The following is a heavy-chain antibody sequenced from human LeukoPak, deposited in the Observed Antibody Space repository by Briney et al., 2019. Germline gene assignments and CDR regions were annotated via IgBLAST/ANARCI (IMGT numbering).Heavy chain of an antibody. V-gene: IGHV4-34*01. D-gene: IGHD2-2*01. J-gene: IGHJ4*02. CDR2: INHSGST. CDR3: ASFGVVPAAIDY. Sequence: PGGSLRLSCAASGFTFSSYAMSWVRQAPGKGLEWIGEINHSGSTNYNPSLKSRVTISVDTSKNQFSLKLSSVTAADTAVYYCASFGVVPAAIDYWGQGTLVTVSS. CDR1: GFTFSSYA.